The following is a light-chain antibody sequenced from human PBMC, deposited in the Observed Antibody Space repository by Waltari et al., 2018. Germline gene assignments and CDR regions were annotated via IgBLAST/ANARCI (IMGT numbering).Light chain of an antibody. CDR2: DKN. CDR1: SLRSYY. V-gene: IGLV3-19*01. CDR3: HSRDASGVGGT. Sequence: TQDPAVSVAMGQTVRITCQGDSLRSYYASWYQQRPGPAPILIMYDKNNRPSGVPDRFSGASSDKTASLTITGAQAEDEGHYYCHSRDASGVGGTFGGGTKLTVL. J-gene: IGLJ2*01.